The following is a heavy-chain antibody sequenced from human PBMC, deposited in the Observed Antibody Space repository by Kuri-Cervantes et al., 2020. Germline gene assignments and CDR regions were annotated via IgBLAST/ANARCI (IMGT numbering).Heavy chain of an antibody. J-gene: IGHJ6*03. CDR2: IYPGDSDT. CDR3: ARHHYDFWSGPKNYYYYYYMDV. D-gene: IGHD3-3*01. CDR1: GYSFTSYW. Sequence: KDSCKGSGYSFTSYWIGWVRQMPGKGLEWMGIIYPGDSDTRYSPSFQGQVTISADKSISTAYLQWSSLKASDTAMYYCARHHYDFWSGPKNYYYYYYMDVWGKGTTVTVSS. V-gene: IGHV5-51*01.